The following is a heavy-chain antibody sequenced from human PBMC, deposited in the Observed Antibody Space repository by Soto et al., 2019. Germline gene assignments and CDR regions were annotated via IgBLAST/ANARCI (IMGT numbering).Heavy chain of an antibody. CDR1: GYTFTTYG. D-gene: IGHD2-15*01. CDR3: ASRGAYCSGGSCYHFYY. J-gene: IGHJ4*02. V-gene: IGHV1-18*04. CDR2: ISTYNGNT. Sequence: QVHLVQSGAEVKKPGASVKVSCKASGYTFTTYGISWVRQAPGQGLEWMGWISTYNGNTNYEQKVQGRVTMTTDTLTSTAYMDLRSLRSDDTTVYYSASRGAYCSGGSCYHFYYWGKGTLVIVSS.